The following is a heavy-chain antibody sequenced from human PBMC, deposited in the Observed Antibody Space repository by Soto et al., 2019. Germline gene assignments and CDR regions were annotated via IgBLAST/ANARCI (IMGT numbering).Heavy chain of an antibody. Sequence: SGTLALTCRVPGGSISSYCWGWIRQPPGKGLEWIGFFDYSGTTNYNPSLKSRVTISVDTSKNQFFLKLSSVTAADTAVYYCARHGGAGSGLSWFAPWGQGALVTVSS. CDR3: ARHGGAGSGLSWFAP. J-gene: IGHJ5*02. CDR2: FDYSGTT. V-gene: IGHV4-59*08. CDR1: GGSISSYC. D-gene: IGHD2-15*01.